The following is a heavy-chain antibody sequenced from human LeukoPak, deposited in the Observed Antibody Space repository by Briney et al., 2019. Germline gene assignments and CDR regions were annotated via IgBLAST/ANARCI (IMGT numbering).Heavy chain of an antibody. D-gene: IGHD3-22*01. J-gene: IGHJ4*02. CDR2: IIPIFGTA. Sequence: SVKVSCKASERTFSSYAISWVRQAPGQGLEWMGGIIPIFGTANYAQKFQGRVTITADESTSTAYMELSSLRSEDTAVYYCARDHESSGYYRYYFDYWGQGTLVTVSS. V-gene: IGHV1-69*13. CDR3: ARDHESSGYYRYYFDY. CDR1: ERTFSSYA.